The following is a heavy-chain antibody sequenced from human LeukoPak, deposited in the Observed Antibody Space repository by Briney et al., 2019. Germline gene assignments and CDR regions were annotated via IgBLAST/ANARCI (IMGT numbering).Heavy chain of an antibody. CDR1: GFTFSNYG. CDR2: ISYDGTNK. V-gene: IGHV3-30*18. Sequence: GRSLRLSCAGSGFTFSNYGMHWVRQAPGKGPEWVAVISYDGTNKYYADSVKGRFTISRDNSKNTVYLQMNSLRAEDTAVYYCAKSRGYSYGYYYYYYGMDVWGQGTTVTVSS. CDR3: AKSRGYSYGYYYYYYGMDV. J-gene: IGHJ6*02. D-gene: IGHD5-18*01.